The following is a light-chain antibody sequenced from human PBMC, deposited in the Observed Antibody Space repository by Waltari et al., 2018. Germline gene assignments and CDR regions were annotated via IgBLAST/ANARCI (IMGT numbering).Light chain of an antibody. CDR2: CAS. CDR3: QNHERLPAT. J-gene: IGKJ1*01. CDR1: QSVVTY. V-gene: IGKV3-20*01. Sequence: ELVLTQSPGTLSLSPGEKATLSCRASQSVVTYFAWYQQKPGQAPRLLISCASTRTTGIPDRFSGSGSGTDFILTISRLEAEEAAVYYCQNHERLPATFGQGTKVEIK.